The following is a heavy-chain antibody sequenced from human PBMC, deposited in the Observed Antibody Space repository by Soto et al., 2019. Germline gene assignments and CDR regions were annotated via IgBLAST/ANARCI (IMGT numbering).Heavy chain of an antibody. CDR3: ARAYSSSWYFFDH. Sequence: ASVKVSCKAAGYTFTSYYVHWLRQAPGQGLEWLGTINPSDGGTGYPQKFQGRVTVTRDTSTSTVYLDLSSLRFEDTAVYYCARAYSSSWYFFDHWGQGTLVTVS. D-gene: IGHD6-13*01. CDR1: GYTFTSYY. V-gene: IGHV1-46*01. CDR2: INPSDGGT. J-gene: IGHJ4*02.